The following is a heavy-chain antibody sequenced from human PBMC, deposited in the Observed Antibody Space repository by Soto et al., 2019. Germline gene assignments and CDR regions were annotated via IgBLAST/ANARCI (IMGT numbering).Heavy chain of an antibody. D-gene: IGHD2-21*02. J-gene: IGHJ4*02. Sequence: EVQLLESGGGLAQPGGSLRLSCAASGFTFSNYGMSWVRQAPGKGLEWVSTLSAGGASTYYADSVKGRFTISRDDSKNIVYLQMNSLRVDDTALYYCANLVGVTGGYWGQGTLVTVSS. CDR1: GFTFSNYG. V-gene: IGHV3-23*01. CDR2: LSAGGAST. CDR3: ANLVGVTGGY.